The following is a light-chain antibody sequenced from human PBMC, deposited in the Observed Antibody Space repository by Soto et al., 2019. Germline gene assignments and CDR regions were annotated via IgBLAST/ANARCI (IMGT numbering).Light chain of an antibody. CDR1: SSDVGGFNY. CDR2: EVS. J-gene: IGLJ1*01. Sequence: QSVLAQPASVSGSPGQSITISCVVTSSDVGGFNYVSWYPQHPGTAPKLIIYEVSNRPSGVSSRFSGSKSDNTASLTISGVQAEDASDYYCRSYKILNNRVFGTWTKVTLL. V-gene: IGLV2-14*01. CDR3: RSYKILNNRV.